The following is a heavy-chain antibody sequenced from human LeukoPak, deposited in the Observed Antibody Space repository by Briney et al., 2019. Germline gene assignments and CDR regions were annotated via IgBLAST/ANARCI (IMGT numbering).Heavy chain of an antibody. V-gene: IGHV4-38-2*02. J-gene: IGHJ4*02. D-gene: IGHD2-2*02. CDR1: GYSINSGYY. Sequence: SETLSLTCTVSGYSINSGYYWGWIRQPPGKGLEWIGSIYHSGSTYYNPSLKSRVTISVDTSKNQFSLKLSSVTAADTAVYYCASSVVVVPAAIRWVYWGQGTLVTVSS. CDR3: ASSVVVVPAAIRWVY. CDR2: IYHSGST.